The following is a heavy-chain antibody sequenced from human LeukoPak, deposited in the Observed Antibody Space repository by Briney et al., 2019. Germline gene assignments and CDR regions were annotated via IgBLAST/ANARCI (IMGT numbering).Heavy chain of an antibody. D-gene: IGHD1-26*01. CDR1: GFTFSSSA. Sequence: GGSLRLSCAASGFTFSSSAMSWVRQVPGKGLEWVSGISASGGSTSYADSVRGRFTISRDNSKNTLYVQMNSLRDEDTAVYYCAKGQRWESPHYLDSWGQGTLVTVSS. CDR2: ISASGGST. V-gene: IGHV3-23*01. J-gene: IGHJ4*02. CDR3: AKGQRWESPHYLDS.